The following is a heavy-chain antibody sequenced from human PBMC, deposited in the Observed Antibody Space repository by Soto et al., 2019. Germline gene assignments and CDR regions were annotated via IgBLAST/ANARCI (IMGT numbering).Heavy chain of an antibody. CDR3: ARGRGYSGDDHYYYFDMDV. Sequence: SVKVSCKASGGTFNNYPITWVRQAPGEGLEWMGGSIPIFGTANYAQKFQGRVTISVDESTSTAYMELSSLRSEDTAVYYCARGRGYSGDDHYYYFDMDVWGQGTTVTVSS. J-gene: IGHJ6*02. V-gene: IGHV1-69*13. D-gene: IGHD5-12*01. CDR1: GGTFNNYP. CDR2: SIPIFGTA.